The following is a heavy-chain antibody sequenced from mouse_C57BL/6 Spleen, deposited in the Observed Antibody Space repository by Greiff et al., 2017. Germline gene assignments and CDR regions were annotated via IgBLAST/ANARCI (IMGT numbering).Heavy chain of an antibody. D-gene: IGHD1-1*01. CDR1: GYTFTSYW. Sequence: VQLKQPGAELVKPGASVKMSCKASGYTFTSYWITWVKQRPGQGLEWIGDIYPGSGSTNYNEKFKSKATLTVDTSSSTAYMQLSSLTSEDSAVYYCARWYYYGSTWYFDVWGTGTTVTVSS. CDR3: ARWYYYGSTWYFDV. V-gene: IGHV1-55*01. J-gene: IGHJ1*03. CDR2: IYPGSGST.